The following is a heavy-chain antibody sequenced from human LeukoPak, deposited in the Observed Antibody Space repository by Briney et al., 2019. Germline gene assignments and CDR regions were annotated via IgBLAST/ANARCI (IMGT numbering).Heavy chain of an antibody. CDR1: GYTFTNYA. CDR3: ARATIDIVVVPAGI. J-gene: IGHJ3*02. Sequence: ASVKVSCKASGYTFTNYAIHWVRQAPGQRLEWMAWINADNGDTRYSQKLQGRVTMTTDTSRSTAYMELRSLRSDDTAVYYCARATIDIVVVPAGIWGQGTMVTVSS. D-gene: IGHD2-2*01. V-gene: IGHV1-3*01. CDR2: INADNGDT.